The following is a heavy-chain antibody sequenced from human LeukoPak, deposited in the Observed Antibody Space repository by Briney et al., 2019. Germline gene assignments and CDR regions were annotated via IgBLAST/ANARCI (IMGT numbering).Heavy chain of an antibody. Sequence: ASVKVSCKASGGTFSSYAISWVRQAPGQGLEWMGGIIPIFGTANYAQKFQGRVTITADESTSTAYMKLSGLRSEDTAVYYCAREGVGATADAFDIWGQGTMVTVSS. D-gene: IGHD1-26*01. V-gene: IGHV1-69*13. CDR3: AREGVGATADAFDI. J-gene: IGHJ3*02. CDR1: GGTFSSYA. CDR2: IIPIFGTA.